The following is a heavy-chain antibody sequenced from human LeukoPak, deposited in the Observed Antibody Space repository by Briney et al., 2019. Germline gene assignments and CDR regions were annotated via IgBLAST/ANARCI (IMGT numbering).Heavy chain of an antibody. J-gene: IGHJ4*02. V-gene: IGHV1-18*01. CDR2: FSAYNGNT. D-gene: IGHD3-10*01. CDR3: ARVGGSVSYSVDY. CDR1: GYAFTSYG. Sequence: GASVKVSCKGSGYAFTSYGISWVRQAPGQGLGWMGGFSAYNGNTNYAQKLQGRVTMTTDTFTSTAYMELRSLRSDDTAVYYCARVGGSVSYSVDYWGQGTLVTVSS.